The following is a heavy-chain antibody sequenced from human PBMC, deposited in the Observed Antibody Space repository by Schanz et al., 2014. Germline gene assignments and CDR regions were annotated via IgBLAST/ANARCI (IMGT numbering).Heavy chain of an antibody. Sequence: QGQLVQSGAEVKKPGASVRVSCKVSGYAFTTYGISWVRQAPGQGLEWMGWISAYTNNTNYAQKVQGRVTMTTDTSTGTAYMELRSLRSDDTAVYYCARGGGPEDVFDIWGQGTILTVSS. D-gene: IGHD5-12*01. J-gene: IGHJ3*02. CDR2: ISAYTNNT. CDR3: ARGGGPEDVFDI. CDR1: GYAFTTYG. V-gene: IGHV1-18*01.